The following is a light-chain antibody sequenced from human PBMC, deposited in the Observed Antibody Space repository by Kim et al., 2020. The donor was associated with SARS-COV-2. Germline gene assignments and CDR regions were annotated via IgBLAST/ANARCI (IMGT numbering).Light chain of an antibody. CDR3: AAWDDSLSGVV. CDR1: SSNIGSYY. CDR2: RND. Sequence: ELTQPPSASGTPGQRVTISCSGSSSNIGSYYVYWYQQLPGTAPKLLIYRNDQRPSGVPDRFSGSKSGTSASLAISGLRSEDEADYYCAAWDDSLSGVVFGGGTQLTVL. V-gene: IGLV1-47*01. J-gene: IGLJ2*01.